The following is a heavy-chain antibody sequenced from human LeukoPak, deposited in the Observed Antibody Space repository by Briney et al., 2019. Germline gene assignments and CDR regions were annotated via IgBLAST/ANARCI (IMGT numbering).Heavy chain of an antibody. D-gene: IGHD3-22*01. J-gene: IGHJ4*02. CDR3: AVSMIAFDF. V-gene: IGHV3-23*01. CDR1: GLTFSSYD. Sequence: GGSLRLSCAVSGLTFSSYDVSWVRQAPGKGLEWVSGISGSGGRTDYADSVKGRFSISRDNSKNTLHLQMNSLRAEDTAVYYCAVSMIAFDFWGQGTLVTVSS. CDR2: ISGSGGRT.